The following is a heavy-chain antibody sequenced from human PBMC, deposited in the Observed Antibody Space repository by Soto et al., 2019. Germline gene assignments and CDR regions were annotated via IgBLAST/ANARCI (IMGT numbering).Heavy chain of an antibody. CDR2: ITHSGST. Sequence: PSETLSLTWSVYAGPFSGYYWSWIRQPPGKGLEWFGEITHSGSTNYNPSLKSRVAISVDTSKNQFSLKLSSVTAEDTAVYYCERKCHDKDSGVVVGARDAFDIWCQGIMVTVS. V-gene: IGHV4-34*01. CDR3: ERKCHDKDSGVVVGARDAFDI. J-gene: IGHJ3*02. D-gene: IGHD2-15*01. CDR1: AGPFSGYY.